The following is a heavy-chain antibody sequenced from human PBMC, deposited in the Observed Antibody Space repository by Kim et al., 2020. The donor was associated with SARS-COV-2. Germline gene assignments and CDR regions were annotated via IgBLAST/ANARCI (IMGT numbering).Heavy chain of an antibody. V-gene: IGHV3-23*01. CDR2: ISGSGGST. Sequence: SLILSFSSSFFPFLLSSLLFFSQAPGKGLEWVSAISGSGGSTYYADSVKGRFTISRDNSKNTLYLQMNSLRAEDTAVYYCAKLGDYYNYFDYWGQGTLVTVSS. CDR1: FFPFLLSS. CDR3: AKLGDYYNYFDY. J-gene: IGHJ4*02. D-gene: IGHD2-21*02.